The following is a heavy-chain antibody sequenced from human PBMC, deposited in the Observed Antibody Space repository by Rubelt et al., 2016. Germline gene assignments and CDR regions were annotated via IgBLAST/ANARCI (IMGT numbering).Heavy chain of an antibody. V-gene: IGHV4-4*02. CDR2: IYHSEAA. CDR3: ARPAANGNIDAFHI. Sequence: QVHLQESGSGLVKPSGTLSLTCGVSGGSISSADWWTWVRQSPGKGLEWIGEIYHSEAANYNPSLKSRVTISVDTSKNQFSLRLSSVTAADTAVFYCARPAANGNIDAFHIWGQGTMVTVSA. CDR1: GGSISSADW. J-gene: IGHJ3*02. D-gene: IGHD1-1*01.